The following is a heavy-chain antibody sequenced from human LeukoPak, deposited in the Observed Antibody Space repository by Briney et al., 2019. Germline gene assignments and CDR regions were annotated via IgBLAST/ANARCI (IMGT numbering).Heavy chain of an antibody. CDR2: IRATSTTL. D-gene: IGHD3-22*01. J-gene: IGHJ6*02. CDR3: AREGLDAGYYYDSSGYYSSYYGMDV. Sequence: AGGSLRLTCAASGFTFSDYPMNWIRQAPGEGLEWVSNIRATSTTLYYQDYYADSVKGRFTTTRDNAKNSLYLQMDSLRVEDTAVYYCAREGLDAGYYYDSSGYYSSYYGMDVWGQGTTVTVSS. CDR1: GFTFSDYP. V-gene: IGHV3-48*01.